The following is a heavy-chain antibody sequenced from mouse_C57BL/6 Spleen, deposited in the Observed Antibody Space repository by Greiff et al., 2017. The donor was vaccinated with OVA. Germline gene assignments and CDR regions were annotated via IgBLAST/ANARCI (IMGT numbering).Heavy chain of an antibody. D-gene: IGHD1-1*01. Sequence: VQLQQPGAELVKPGASVKMSCKASGYTFTSYWITWVKQRPGQGLEWIGDIYPGSGSTNYNEKFKSKATLTVDTSSSTAYMQLSSLTSEDSAVYYCARYDTTVVAEYFDVWGTGTTVTVSS. V-gene: IGHV1-55*01. CDR3: ARYDTTVVAEYFDV. CDR2: IYPGSGST. J-gene: IGHJ1*03. CDR1: GYTFTSYW.